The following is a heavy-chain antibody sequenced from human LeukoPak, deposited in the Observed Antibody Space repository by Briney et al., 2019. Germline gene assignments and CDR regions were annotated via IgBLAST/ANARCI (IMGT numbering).Heavy chain of an antibody. J-gene: IGHJ4*02. CDR1: GYTFTSYY. V-gene: IGHV1-46*01. Sequence: ASVKVSCKASGYTFTSYYMLWVRQAPGQGLEWMGIINPSGGSTSYAQKFQGRVTMTRDMSTSTVYMELSSLRSEDTAVYYCARGPLTDSSGLWATNFDYWGQGTLVTVSS. CDR3: ARGPLTDSSGLWATNFDY. D-gene: IGHD6-19*01. CDR2: INPSGGST.